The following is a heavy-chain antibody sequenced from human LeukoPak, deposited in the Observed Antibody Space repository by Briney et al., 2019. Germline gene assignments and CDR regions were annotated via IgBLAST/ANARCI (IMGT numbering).Heavy chain of an antibody. CDR3: ARLRYCSSTSCYVAFDI. V-gene: IGHV5-51*01. Sequence: GESLKISCKGSGYSFTNYWVGWVRQMPGKGLEWMGIIYPGDSDTRYSPSFLGQVTISADKSINTAYLQWSSLKASDTAMYYCARLRYCSSTSCYVAFDIWGQGTMVTVSS. CDR2: IYPGDSDT. J-gene: IGHJ3*02. D-gene: IGHD2-2*01. CDR1: GYSFTNYW.